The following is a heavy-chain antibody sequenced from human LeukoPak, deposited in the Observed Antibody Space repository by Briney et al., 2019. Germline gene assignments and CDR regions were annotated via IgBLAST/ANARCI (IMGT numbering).Heavy chain of an antibody. Sequence: PGGSLRLSCADSGFTFSSYAMHWVRQAPGKGLEWVAVISYDGRDKYYADSVKGRVTISRDNSKNTLYLQMNSLRPEDTAVYYCARDQRGYRNGLPYYYYGMDVWGQGTTVTVSS. J-gene: IGHJ6*02. V-gene: IGHV3-30*04. CDR3: ARDQRGYRNGLPYYYYGMDV. CDR1: GFTFSSYA. D-gene: IGHD5-18*01. CDR2: ISYDGRDK.